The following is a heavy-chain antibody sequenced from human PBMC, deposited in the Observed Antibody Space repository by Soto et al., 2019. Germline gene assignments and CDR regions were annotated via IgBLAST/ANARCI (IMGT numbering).Heavy chain of an antibody. CDR1: GFTFSSYA. CDR3: ARETREGWFDP. Sequence: QVQLVESGGGVVQHGRSLRLSCAASGFTFSSYAMHWVRQAPGKGLEWVAVISYDGSNKYYADSVKGRFTISRDNSKNTLYLQMNSLRAEDTAVYYCARETREGWFDPWGQGTLVTVSS. J-gene: IGHJ5*02. V-gene: IGHV3-30-3*01. CDR2: ISYDGSNK.